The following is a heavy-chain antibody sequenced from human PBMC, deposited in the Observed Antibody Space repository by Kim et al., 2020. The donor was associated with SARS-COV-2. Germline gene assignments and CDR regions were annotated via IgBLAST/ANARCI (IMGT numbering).Heavy chain of an antibody. V-gene: IGHV1-69*13. CDR2: IIPVFATT. J-gene: IGHJ6*02. CDR1: GGTFSSYA. Sequence: SVKVSCKASGGTFSSYAISWVRQAPGQGLEWMGGIIPVFATTNYAHKFQGRLTITADDSTSTAYMELSSLRSEDTAVYYCARYSLPYYYYYGMDVWGHGTTVTVSS. CDR3: ARYSLPYYYYYGMDV. D-gene: IGHD6-13*01.